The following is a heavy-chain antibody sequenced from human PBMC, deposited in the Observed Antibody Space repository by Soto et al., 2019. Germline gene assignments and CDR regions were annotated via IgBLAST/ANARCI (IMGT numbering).Heavy chain of an antibody. CDR3: ARHPREGDYVWGSYHPYYYYGMDV. D-gene: IGHD3-16*02. V-gene: IGHV5-51*01. Sequence: GESLKISCKGSGYGFTSYWIGWVRQMPGKGLEWMGIIYPGDSDTRYSPSFQGQVTISADKSISTAYLQWSSLKASDTAMYYCARHPREGDYVWGSYHPYYYYGMDVWGQGTTVTV. CDR1: GYGFTSYW. J-gene: IGHJ6*02. CDR2: IYPGDSDT.